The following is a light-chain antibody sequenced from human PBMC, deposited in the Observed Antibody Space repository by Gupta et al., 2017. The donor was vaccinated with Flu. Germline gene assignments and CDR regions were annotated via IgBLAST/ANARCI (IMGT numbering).Light chain of an antibody. J-gene: IGKJ4*01. Sequence: SPATLSVSPGERATRSCRASQNVNSSLEWYQQKPAQAPRLLIHDASNSATESPGRFSGCGYATEFTLTSSSRQYEDFAVYCGQQDDDLPSFGGGTTVGIK. CDR3: QQDDDLPS. CDR1: QNVNSS. CDR2: DAS. V-gene: IGKV3-15*01.